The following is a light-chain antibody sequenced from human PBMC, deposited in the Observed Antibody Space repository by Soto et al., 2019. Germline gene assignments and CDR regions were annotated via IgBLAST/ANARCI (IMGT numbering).Light chain of an antibody. CDR2: TDN. CDR1: SSNIGAGYD. V-gene: IGLV1-40*01. Sequence: QSVLTQPPSASGAPGQRVTISCTGSSSNIGAGYDVHWYQQLPGTAPKLLIYTDNNRPSGVPDRFSGSKSATSASLAIAGLQAEDEADYYCQSYDSSLSGYVFGTGTKLTVL. CDR3: QSYDSSLSGYV. J-gene: IGLJ1*01.